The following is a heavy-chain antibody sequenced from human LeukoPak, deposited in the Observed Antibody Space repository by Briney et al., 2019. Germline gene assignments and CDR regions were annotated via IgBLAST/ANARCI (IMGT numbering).Heavy chain of an antibody. CDR3: AKVVVAGPFDY. CDR2: ISSSNSYI. Sequence: GGSLRLSCVASGFTFSSYSMNWVRQAPGKGLEWVSSISSSNSYIYYADSVKGRFTISRDNAKNTLYLQMNSLRAEDTAVYYCAKVVVAGPFDYWGQGTLVTVSS. J-gene: IGHJ4*02. V-gene: IGHV3-21*04. D-gene: IGHD6-19*01. CDR1: GFTFSSYS.